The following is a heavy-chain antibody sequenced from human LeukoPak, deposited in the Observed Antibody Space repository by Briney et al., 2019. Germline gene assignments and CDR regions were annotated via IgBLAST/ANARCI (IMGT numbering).Heavy chain of an antibody. D-gene: IGHD7-27*01. CDR2: IGSSPSYT. Sequence: GESLRLSCAASGFTLSDYYMSWIRQTPGKGLEWVSYIGSSPSYTSYADSVKGRFTISRDNAKNSLYLQMNSLRAEDTAVYYCARGPQSLGWYFDLWGRGTLVTVSS. CDR1: GFTLSDYY. J-gene: IGHJ2*01. V-gene: IGHV3-11*05. CDR3: ARGPQSLGWYFDL.